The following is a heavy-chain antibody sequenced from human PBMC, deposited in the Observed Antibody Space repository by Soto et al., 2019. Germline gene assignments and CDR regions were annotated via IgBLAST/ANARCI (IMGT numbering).Heavy chain of an antibody. J-gene: IGHJ4*02. D-gene: IGHD5-12*01. Sequence: QITLKESGPPVVMPTLALALTCSFSGFSLSTSGEGVGWIRQPPGKALEWLALIYWDDDKRYSPSLKSRLTITKDTSKSIVVLRMTNTDRLDTTAYYRAHRTPVYHSGLDMGVFDWWGQGTLVTVSS. CDR1: GFSLSTSGEG. CDR2: IYWDDDK. V-gene: IGHV2-5*02. CDR3: AHRTPVYHSGLDMGVFDW.